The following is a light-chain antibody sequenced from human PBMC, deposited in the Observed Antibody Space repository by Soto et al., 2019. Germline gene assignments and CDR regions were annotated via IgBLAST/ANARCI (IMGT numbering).Light chain of an antibody. CDR3: QQYGNLIT. CDR1: QSVNNY. Sequence: EVVLTQSPATLSLSPGDGATLSCRASQSVNNYLAWYQQKPGRAPRLLIYDTSNRATDIPARFSGSGSGTDFTLTISSVEPEDSAVYYCQQYGNLITFGQGTRLELK. V-gene: IGKV3-11*01. CDR2: DTS. J-gene: IGKJ5*01.